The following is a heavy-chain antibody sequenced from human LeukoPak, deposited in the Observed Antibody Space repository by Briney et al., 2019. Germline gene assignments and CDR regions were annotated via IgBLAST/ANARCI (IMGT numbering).Heavy chain of an antibody. CDR3: ASSTWYFNFDY. V-gene: IGHV3-11*01. J-gene: IGHJ4*02. CDR1: GFTFSDDY. Sequence: PGVSLRLSCAASGFTFSDDYMNWIRQAPGKGLEWVSYIGTGGITTYYADSVKGRFTISRDNAKNSLYLQMNSLRAEDTAVYYCASSTWYFNFDYWGRGTLVTVSS. D-gene: IGHD6-13*01. CDR2: IGTGGITT.